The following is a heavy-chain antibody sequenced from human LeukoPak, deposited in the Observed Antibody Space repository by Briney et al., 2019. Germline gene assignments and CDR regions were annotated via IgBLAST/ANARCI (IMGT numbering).Heavy chain of an antibody. Sequence: GGSLRLSCAASGFTFSSHAMHWVRQAPGKGLEWGAAISYDGRNKNYADSVKGRFTISRDNSKNTLYLQMTSLRAEDTAVYYCARDRYDILTGYTRVYGMDVWGQATTVTVSS. D-gene: IGHD3-9*01. J-gene: IGHJ6*02. CDR1: GFTFSSHA. V-gene: IGHV3-30-3*01. CDR3: ARDRYDILTGYTRVYGMDV. CDR2: ISYDGRNK.